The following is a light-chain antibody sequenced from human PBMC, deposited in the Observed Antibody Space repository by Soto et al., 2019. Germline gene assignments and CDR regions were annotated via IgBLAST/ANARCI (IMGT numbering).Light chain of an antibody. Sequence: QSALTQPASVSGSPGQSITISCTGTGSDVGGYNYVAWYQQHPGKAPKLMIYDVSYRPSGVSNRFSGSKSVNTASLTISGLQAEDEADYYCSSSTTSSTYVFGTGTKVTVL. CDR3: SSSTTSSTYV. CDR2: DVS. CDR1: GSDVGGYNY. J-gene: IGLJ1*01. V-gene: IGLV2-14*03.